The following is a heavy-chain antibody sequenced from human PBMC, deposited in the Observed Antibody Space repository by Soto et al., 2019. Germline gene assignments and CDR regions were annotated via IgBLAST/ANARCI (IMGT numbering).Heavy chain of an antibody. V-gene: IGHV1-18*01. CDR1: GYTFTNYG. D-gene: IGHD2-15*01. Sequence: ASVKVSCKASGYTFTNYGISWVRQAPGQGLEWMGWISAYNGNTNYAQKVQGTVTMTTDTSTSTAYMELRSLRSDDTAVYYCARVLGGKGDFDYWGQGTLVTVSS. CDR2: ISAYNGNT. CDR3: ARVLGGKGDFDY. J-gene: IGHJ4*02.